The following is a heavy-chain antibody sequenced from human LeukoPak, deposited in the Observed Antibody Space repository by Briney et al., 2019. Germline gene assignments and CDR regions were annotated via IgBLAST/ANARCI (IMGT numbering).Heavy chain of an antibody. Sequence: SETLSLTCTVSGGSISSYYWSWIRQPPGKGLEWIGYIYYSGSTNYNPSLKSRVTISVDTSKDQFSLKLSSVTAADTAVYYCARHDGGSYYFDYWGQGTLVTASS. CDR1: GGSISSYY. D-gene: IGHD1-26*01. J-gene: IGHJ4*02. V-gene: IGHV4-59*08. CDR3: ARHDGGSYYFDY. CDR2: IYYSGST.